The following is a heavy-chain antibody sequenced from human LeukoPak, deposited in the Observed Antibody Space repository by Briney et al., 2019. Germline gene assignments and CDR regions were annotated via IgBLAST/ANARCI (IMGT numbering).Heavy chain of an antibody. V-gene: IGHV4-39*01. D-gene: IGHD3-3*01. J-gene: IGHJ4*02. CDR3: ASSIGDYDFWSGYYTLYYFDY. Sequence: SETLSLTCTVSGGSISSSSYYWGWIRQPPGKGLEWIGSIYYSGSTYYNPSLKSRVTISVDTSKNQFSLKLSSVTAADTAVYYCASSIGDYDFWSGYYTLYYFDYWGRGTLVTVSS. CDR1: GGSISSSSYY. CDR2: IYYSGST.